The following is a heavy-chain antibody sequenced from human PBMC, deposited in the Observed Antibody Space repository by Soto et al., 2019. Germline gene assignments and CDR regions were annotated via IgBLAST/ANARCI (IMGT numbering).Heavy chain of an antibody. J-gene: IGHJ4*02. D-gene: IGHD1-26*01. CDR3: AKELYLRRDVDPSHNLV. CDR1: GFTFSSYG. Sequence: GGSLRLSCAASGFTFSSYGMHWVRQAPGKGLEWVAVISYDGSNKYYADSVKGRFTISRDNSKNTLYLQMNSLRAEDTAVYYCAKELYLRRDVDPSHNLVWGQGTLVTVSS. CDR2: ISYDGSNK. V-gene: IGHV3-30*18.